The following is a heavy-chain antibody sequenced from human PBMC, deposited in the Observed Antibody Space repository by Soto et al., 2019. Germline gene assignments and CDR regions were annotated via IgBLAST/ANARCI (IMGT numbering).Heavy chain of an antibody. CDR3: ARRGTYSSGWDY. V-gene: IGHV4-4*02. D-gene: IGHD6-19*01. J-gene: IGHJ4*02. CDR1: GGSISSSNW. CDR2: IYHSGST. Sequence: PSETLSLTCAVSGGSISSSNWCSWVRQPPGKGLEWIGEIYHSGSTNYNPSLKSRVTISVDKSKNQFSLKLSSVTAADTAVYYCARRGTYSSGWDYWGQGTLVTVSS.